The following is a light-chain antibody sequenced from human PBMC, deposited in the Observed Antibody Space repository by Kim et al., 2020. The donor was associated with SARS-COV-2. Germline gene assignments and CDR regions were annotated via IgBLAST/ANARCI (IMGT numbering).Light chain of an antibody. J-gene: IGLJ1*01. Sequence: QSALTQPPSASGSPGQSVTISCTGTSSDVGGYDYVSWYQQHPGTAPKLLIYEVTKRPSGVPDRFSGSKSGNTASLTVSGLQAEDEADYYCHSYAGSNKNVFGTGTKVTVL. CDR2: EVT. CDR1: SSDVGGYDY. CDR3: HSYAGSNKNV. V-gene: IGLV2-8*01.